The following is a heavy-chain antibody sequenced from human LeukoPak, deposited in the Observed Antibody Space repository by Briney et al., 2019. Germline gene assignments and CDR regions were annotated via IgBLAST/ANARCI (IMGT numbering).Heavy chain of an antibody. V-gene: IGHV4-4*07. CDR3: ARDEVVRGVIIANWFDP. CDR1: GGSISSYD. D-gene: IGHD3-10*01. CDR2: IYTSGST. J-gene: IGHJ5*02. Sequence: WETLSLTCTVSGGSISSYDWSWVRQPAGQGLEWIGRIYTSGSTNYNPSLKSRVTMSVDTSKNQFSLQLSSVTAADTAVYYCARDEVVRGVIIANWFDPWGQGTLVTVSS.